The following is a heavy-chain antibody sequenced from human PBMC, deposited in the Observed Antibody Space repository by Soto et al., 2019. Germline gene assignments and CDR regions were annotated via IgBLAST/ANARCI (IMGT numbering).Heavy chain of an antibody. V-gene: IGHV3-23*01. Sequence: EVQLLESGGGLVQPGGSLRLSCEASGSTFSSYAMSWFPRAPGRGREWVSTIGGSGANTFYADSVKGRFTISRDNSKNTLYLQMNSLRAEDTAVYYCAKRPLSIITFDYWGQGTLVTVSS. D-gene: IGHD3-16*01. CDR1: GSTFSSYA. J-gene: IGHJ4*02. CDR2: IGGSGANT. CDR3: AKRPLSIITFDY.